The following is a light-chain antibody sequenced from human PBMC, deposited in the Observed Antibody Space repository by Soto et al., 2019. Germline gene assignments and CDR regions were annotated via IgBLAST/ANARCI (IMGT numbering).Light chain of an antibody. CDR1: QSLLHSNGYNY. J-gene: IGKJ3*01. V-gene: IGKV2-28*01. CDR3: MQALQTPFT. Sequence: DIVMTQSPLSLPVTPGEPASISCRSSQSLLHSNGYNYLDWYLQKPGQSPHLLIYMGSNRASGVPDRCIGSRLGTDYTLKISRVEASGVGVYDCMQALQTPFTFGPGTKVYI. CDR2: MGS.